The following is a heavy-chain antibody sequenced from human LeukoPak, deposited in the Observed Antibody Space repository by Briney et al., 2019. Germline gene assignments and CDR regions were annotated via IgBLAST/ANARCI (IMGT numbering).Heavy chain of an antibody. CDR2: IYTSGST. J-gene: IGHJ5*02. D-gene: IGHD4-17*01. Sequence: SETLSLTCTVSGNSFGDYYWSWIRQPAGKGLEWIGRIYTSGSTTYNPSLKSRVTMSVDASKSQFSLNLMSVTAADTAVYYCTRDTGTTGEVKFDPWGQGTLVTVSS. CDR1: GNSFGDYY. V-gene: IGHV4-4*07. CDR3: TRDTGTTGEVKFDP.